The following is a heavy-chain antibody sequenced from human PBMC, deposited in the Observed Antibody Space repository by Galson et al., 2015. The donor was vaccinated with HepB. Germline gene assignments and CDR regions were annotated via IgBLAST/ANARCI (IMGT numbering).Heavy chain of an antibody. V-gene: IGHV7-4-1*02. CDR2: INTNTGNP. CDR1: GYTFTSYA. Sequence: SVKVSCKASGYTFTSYAMNWVRQAPGQGLEWMGWINTNTGNPTYAQGFTGRFVFSLDTSVSTAYLQISSLKAEDTAVYYCARDRSWEDNFDWFATDDFDYWGQGTLVTVSS. D-gene: IGHD3-9*01. J-gene: IGHJ4*02. CDR3: ARDRSWEDNFDWFATDDFDY.